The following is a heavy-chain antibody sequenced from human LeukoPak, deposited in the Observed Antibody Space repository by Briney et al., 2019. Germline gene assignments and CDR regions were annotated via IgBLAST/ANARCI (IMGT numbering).Heavy chain of an antibody. Sequence: GGSLRLSCAASGFSFSSCAVSWVRQAPGRGLDWVSGISDGGSRTYYADSVKGRFTISRDDSKNTLYLQMNSLRAEDTAVYYCAKVQLGIGVDYWGQGTLVTVSS. D-gene: IGHD7-27*01. CDR3: AKVQLGIGVDY. J-gene: IGHJ4*02. V-gene: IGHV3-23*01. CDR2: ISDGGSRT. CDR1: GFSFSSCA.